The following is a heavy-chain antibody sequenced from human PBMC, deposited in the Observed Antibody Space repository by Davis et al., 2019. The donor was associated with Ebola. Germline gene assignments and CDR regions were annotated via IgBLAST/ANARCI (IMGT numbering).Heavy chain of an antibody. Sequence: GESLKISCAASGFTVSNNYMSWVRQAPGEGLEWVSIIYSGGSTKYADSVKGRFTLSRDNSKNTLYLQMDSLRADDTAVYYCARGGEPTGPFDYWGQGTLVTVSS. J-gene: IGHJ4*02. D-gene: IGHD1-1*01. CDR2: IYSGGST. CDR3: ARGGEPTGPFDY. CDR1: GFTVSNNY. V-gene: IGHV3-53*01.